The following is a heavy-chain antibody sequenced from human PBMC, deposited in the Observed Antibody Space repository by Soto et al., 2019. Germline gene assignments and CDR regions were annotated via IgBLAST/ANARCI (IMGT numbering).Heavy chain of an antibody. Sequence: QVQLVESGEGVVQPGRSLRLSCAASGFTFSSYAMHWVRRAPGKGLEWVAAVSHDGKSGFYADSVSGRFTVSRDNSNNLVYLQMDRLRPEDTALFYCARLDKFNGGWSWGQGTAVTVSS. CDR2: VSHDGKSG. CDR1: GFTFSSYA. J-gene: IGHJ4*02. CDR3: ARLDKFNGGWS. V-gene: IGHV3-30*14. D-gene: IGHD6-19*01.